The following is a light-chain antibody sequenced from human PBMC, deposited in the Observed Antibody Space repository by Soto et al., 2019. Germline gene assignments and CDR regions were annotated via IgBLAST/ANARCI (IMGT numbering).Light chain of an antibody. J-gene: IGKJ1*01. CDR1: QSVSSSY. V-gene: IGKV3-20*01. CDR2: GAS. Sequence: EIMLKQSPGTLSLSPGEGATLSCRASQSVSSSYLAWYQQKPGQAPRLLIYGASSRATGIPDRFSGSGSGADFTLTISRLEPEDFAVYYCQQYGSSPPRTFGQGTMVDIK. CDR3: QQYGSSPPRT.